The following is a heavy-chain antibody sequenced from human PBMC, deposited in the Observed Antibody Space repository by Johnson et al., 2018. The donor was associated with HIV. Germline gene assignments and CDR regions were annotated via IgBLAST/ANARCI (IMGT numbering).Heavy chain of an antibody. Sequence: QVQLVESGGGLVQRGGSLRLTCATSGFTFSESCMSRIRQAPGMGLEWVSYISSSGSTIYYADSVKGRFTISRDNAKNSLYLQMNSLRAEGTAVYYCASRSTSMTDAFDIWGQGTMVTVSS. J-gene: IGHJ3*02. D-gene: IGHD2-2*01. V-gene: IGHV3-11*04. CDR3: ASRSTSMTDAFDI. CDR2: ISSSGSTI. CDR1: GFTFSESC.